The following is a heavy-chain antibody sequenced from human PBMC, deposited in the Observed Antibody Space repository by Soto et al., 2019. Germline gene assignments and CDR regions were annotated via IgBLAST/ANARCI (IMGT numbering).Heavy chain of an antibody. D-gene: IGHD2-15*01. CDR3: ARGRCSGGTCYLWDV. J-gene: IGHJ6*02. CDR2: IFYSGIT. Sequence: SSETLSLTCTVSGGSISSADYYWSWIRQPPGKGLEWIGYIFYSGITYYNPSLKSPFTISVDTSKNQFSLRLYSVTAADTAVYYCARGRCSGGTCYLWDVWGQGTTVTVSS. CDR1: GGSISSADYY. V-gene: IGHV4-30-4*01.